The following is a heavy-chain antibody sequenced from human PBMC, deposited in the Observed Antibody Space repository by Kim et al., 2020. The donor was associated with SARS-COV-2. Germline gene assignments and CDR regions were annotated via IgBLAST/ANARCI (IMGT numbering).Heavy chain of an antibody. CDR2: ISQSGST. CDR1: GGSLSSYY. CDR3: ARDRYSRSSRWFDP. J-gene: IGHJ5*02. D-gene: IGHD6-6*01. Sequence: SETLSLTCAVYGGSLSSYYWSWIRQPPGKGLEWIAAISQSGSTNYNPSLKSRVTISVDSSKNQFSLNLISVTAADTAVYYCARDRYSRSSRWFDPWGQGTLVIVSS. V-gene: IGHV4-34*01.